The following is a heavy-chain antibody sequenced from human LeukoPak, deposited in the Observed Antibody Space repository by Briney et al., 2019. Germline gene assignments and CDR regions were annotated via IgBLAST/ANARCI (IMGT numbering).Heavy chain of an antibody. CDR3: ARSKGYCSSTSCYPWFDP. V-gene: IGHV1-2*02. CDR1: GYTFTGYY. Sequence: SVTVSCKASGYTFTGYYMHWVRQAPGQGLEWMGWINPNNGGTNYAQNFQGRVTMTRDTSISTAYMELSRLRSDETAVYSCARSKGYCSSTSCYPWFDPWGQGTLVTVSS. J-gene: IGHJ5*02. D-gene: IGHD2-2*01. CDR2: INPNNGGT.